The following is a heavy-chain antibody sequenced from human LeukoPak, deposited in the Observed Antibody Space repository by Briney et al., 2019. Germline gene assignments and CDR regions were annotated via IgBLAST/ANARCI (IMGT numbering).Heavy chain of an antibody. J-gene: IGHJ4*02. D-gene: IGHD2-15*01. CDR2: ISSSSSYI. CDR3: ARLMVAATFDY. V-gene: IGHV3-21*01. Sequence: GGSLRLSCAASGFTFRSYSMNWVRQAPGKGLECVSSISSSSSYIYYADSVKGRFTISRDNAKNSLYLQMNSLRAEDTAVYYCARLMVAATFDYWGQGTLVTVSS. CDR1: GFTFRSYS.